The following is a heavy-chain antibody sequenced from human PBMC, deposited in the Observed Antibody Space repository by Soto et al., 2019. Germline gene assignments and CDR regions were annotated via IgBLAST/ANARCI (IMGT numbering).Heavy chain of an antibody. Sequence: PGGSLRLSCAASGLTFSNAWMNWVRQAPGKGLEWVGRIKSKTDGGTTDYAAPVKGRFTISRDDSKNTLYLQMNSLKTEDTAVYYCTTDPKGQYYDILTGYYRFDYWGQGTLVTVSS. CDR2: IKSKTDGGTT. D-gene: IGHD3-9*01. V-gene: IGHV3-15*07. CDR1: GLTFSNAW. CDR3: TTDPKGQYYDILTGYYRFDY. J-gene: IGHJ4*02.